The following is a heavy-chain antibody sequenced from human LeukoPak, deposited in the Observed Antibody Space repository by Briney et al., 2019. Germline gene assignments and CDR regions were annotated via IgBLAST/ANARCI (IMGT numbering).Heavy chain of an antibody. J-gene: IGHJ6*04. Sequence: SETPSLTCAVSGYSTSSGYYWGWIRQPPGKGLEWIGSIYHSGSTYYNPSLKSRVTISVDTSKNQFSLKLSSVTAADTAVYYCARVGIAAAGTLSPYYGMDVWGKGTTVTVSS. D-gene: IGHD6-13*01. CDR3: ARVGIAAAGTLSPYYGMDV. CDR1: GYSTSSGYY. CDR2: IYHSGST. V-gene: IGHV4-38-2*01.